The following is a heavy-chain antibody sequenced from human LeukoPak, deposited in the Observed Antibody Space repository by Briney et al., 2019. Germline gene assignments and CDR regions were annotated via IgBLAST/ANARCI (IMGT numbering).Heavy chain of an antibody. CDR2: IYYSGST. J-gene: IGHJ4*01. Sequence: SETLSLTCTVSGGSISSSSYYWGWIRQPPGKGLEWIGSIYYSGSTYYNPSLKSRVTISVDTSKNQFSLKLSSVTAADTAVYYCARSPNGDSSSWGXGTLXTVS. CDR1: GGSISSSSYY. CDR3: ARSPNGDSSS. V-gene: IGHV4-39*01. D-gene: IGHD6-13*01.